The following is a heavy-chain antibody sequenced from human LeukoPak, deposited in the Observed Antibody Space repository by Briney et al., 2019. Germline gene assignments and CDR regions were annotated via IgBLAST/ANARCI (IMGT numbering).Heavy chain of an antibody. CDR1: GFTFSSYA. J-gene: IGHJ4*02. V-gene: IGHV3-23*01. D-gene: IGHD3-22*01. CDR2: ISGSGGST. CDR3: AKGRRNIGTYDSSGYFDY. Sequence: PGGSLRLSCAASGFTFSSYAMSWVRQAPGKGLEWVAAISGSGGSTYYADSVKGRFTISRDNSKNTLYLQMNSLRAEDTAVYYCAKGRRNIGTYDSSGYFDYWGQGTLITVSS.